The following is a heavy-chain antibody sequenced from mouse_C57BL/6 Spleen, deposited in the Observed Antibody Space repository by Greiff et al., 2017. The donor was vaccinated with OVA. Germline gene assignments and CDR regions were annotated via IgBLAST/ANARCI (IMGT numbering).Heavy chain of an antibody. V-gene: IGHV1-26*01. CDR3: ARRLTPVYYYGSSHWYFDV. D-gene: IGHD1-1*01. J-gene: IGHJ1*03. CDR2: INPNNGGT. Sequence: EVQLQQSGPELVKPGASVKISCKASGYTFTDYYMNWVKQSHGKSLEWIGDINPNNGGTSYNQKFKGKATLTVDKSSSTAYMELRSLTSEDSAVYYCARRLTPVYYYGSSHWYFDVWGTGTTVTVSS. CDR1: GYTFTDYY.